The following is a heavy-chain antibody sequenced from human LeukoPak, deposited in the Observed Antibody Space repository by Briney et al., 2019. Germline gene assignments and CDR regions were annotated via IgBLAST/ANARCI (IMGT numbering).Heavy chain of an antibody. CDR3: ARGGDAFDI. CDR1: GGSFSGYY. Sequence: SETLPLTRAVYGGSFSGYYWSWIRQPPGKGLEWIGEINHSGSTNYNPSLKSRVTISVDTSKNQFSLKLSSVTAADTAVYYCARGGDAFDIWGQGTMVTVSS. J-gene: IGHJ3*02. CDR2: INHSGST. V-gene: IGHV4-34*01.